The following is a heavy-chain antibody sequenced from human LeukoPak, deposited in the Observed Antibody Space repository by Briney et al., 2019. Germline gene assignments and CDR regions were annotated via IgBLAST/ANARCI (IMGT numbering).Heavy chain of an antibody. CDR1: GFTFSSYA. Sequence: SGGSLRLSCAASGFTFSSYAMHWVRQAPGKGLEWVSSISSSSSYIYYADSVKGRFTISRDNAKNSLYLQMNSLRAEDTAVYYCARDRGIVVVPAARYDYWGQGTLVTVSS. V-gene: IGHV3-21*01. CDR2: ISSSSSYI. CDR3: ARDRGIVVVPAARYDY. D-gene: IGHD2-2*01. J-gene: IGHJ4*02.